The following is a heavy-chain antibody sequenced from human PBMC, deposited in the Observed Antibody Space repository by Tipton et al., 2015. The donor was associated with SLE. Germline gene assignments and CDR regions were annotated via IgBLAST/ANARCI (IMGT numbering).Heavy chain of an antibody. V-gene: IGHV4-39*07. CDR3: ARGPFDYMDV. CDR1: NGSISSSPYY. CDR2: IYYSGST. Sequence: TLSLTCTVSNGSISSSPYYWGWIRQSPGKGLEWVGSIYYSGSTYYNPSLKSRVTIPVDTSRNQCSLNLTSVTAADTAVCYCARGPFDYMDVWGKGITVTVCS. J-gene: IGHJ6*03. D-gene: IGHD2/OR15-2a*01.